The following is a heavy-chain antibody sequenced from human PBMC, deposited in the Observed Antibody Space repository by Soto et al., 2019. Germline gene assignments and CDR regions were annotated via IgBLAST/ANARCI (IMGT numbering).Heavy chain of an antibody. V-gene: IGHV3-53*01. CDR2: IYSGGST. D-gene: IGHD1-26*01. Sequence: WGSLRLSCAASGFTVVSNYIILCRQAPGKGLEWVSVIYSGGSTYYADSVKGRFTISRDNSKNTLYLQMNSLRAEDTAVYYCAIGGLVSGPIDYWGQGTLVTVSS. J-gene: IGHJ4*02. CDR3: AIGGLVSGPIDY. CDR1: GFTVVSNY.